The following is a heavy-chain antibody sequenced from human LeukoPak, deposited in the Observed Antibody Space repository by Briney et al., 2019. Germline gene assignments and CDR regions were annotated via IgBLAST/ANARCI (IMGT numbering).Heavy chain of an antibody. CDR3: ARALVRATMVWYFDL. CDR1: GDSISRGTYY. Sequence: PSETLSLTCTVSGDSISRGTYYWTWIRQHPGEGLEWIGNVFYTGSTNNNPSLKSRVIISVDRSKNQFSLKVNSVTAADTAVYYCARALVRATMVWYFDLWGRGTLVTVSS. D-gene: IGHD5-12*01. V-gene: IGHV4-31*03. J-gene: IGHJ2*01. CDR2: VFYTGST.